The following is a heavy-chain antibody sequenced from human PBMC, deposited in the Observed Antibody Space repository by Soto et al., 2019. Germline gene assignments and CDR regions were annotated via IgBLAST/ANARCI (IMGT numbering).Heavy chain of an antibody. Sequence: GGSLRLSCAASGFTFSSYAMSWVRQAPGKGLEWVSAISGSGGSTYYADSVKGRFTISRDNSKNTLYLKMNSLRAEDTAVYYCATLPQREGSPFDYWGQGTLVTVSS. CDR2: ISGSGGST. V-gene: IGHV3-23*01. J-gene: IGHJ4*02. D-gene: IGHD1-26*01. CDR1: GFTFSSYA. CDR3: ATLPQREGSPFDY.